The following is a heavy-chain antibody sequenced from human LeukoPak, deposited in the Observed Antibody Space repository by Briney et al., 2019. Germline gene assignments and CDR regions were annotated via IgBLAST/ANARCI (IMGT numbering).Heavy chain of an antibody. V-gene: IGHV3-23*01. CDR2: ITSNGGNT. CDR1: GFTISNVA. D-gene: IGHD6-13*01. Sequence: PGRSLRLSCAASGFTISNVAMIWARQAPGKGLEWVSRITSNGGNTHYTDFVKGRFTISRDTSKNTVFLQMNGLRADDTAIYFCVRHSDGSRWRHPNFYYTDVWGEGTTVTVSS. J-gene: IGHJ6*03. CDR3: VRHSDGSRWRHPNFYYTDV.